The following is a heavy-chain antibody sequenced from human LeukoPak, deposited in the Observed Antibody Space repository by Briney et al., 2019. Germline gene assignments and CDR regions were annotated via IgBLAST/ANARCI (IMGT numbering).Heavy chain of an antibody. D-gene: IGHD5-18*01. V-gene: IGHV4-34*01. Sequence: SETLSLTCAVYGGSSGGYYWRWVRQPPGKGLEWIGEINHSGSTNYNPSLKSRVTISVDTSKNQFSLKLSSVTAADTAVYYCARGFYKAAMVFVYWGQGTLVTVSS. CDR1: GGSSGGYY. J-gene: IGHJ4*02. CDR3: ARGFYKAAMVFVY. CDR2: INHSGST.